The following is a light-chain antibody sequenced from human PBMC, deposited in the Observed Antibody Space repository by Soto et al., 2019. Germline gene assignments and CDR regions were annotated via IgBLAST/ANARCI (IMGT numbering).Light chain of an antibody. J-gene: IGKJ1*01. V-gene: IGKV1-5*02. CDR2: HAS. CDR3: QQYNSYS. CDR1: QSISNW. Sequence: DIQMTQSPSTLPXSXXXXXTIXCRASQSISNWLAWYQQKPGTAPKVLIYHASNLQSGVPSRFSGSGSGTEFTLTISSPQPDDFATYYCQQYNSYSFGQGTKVDIK.